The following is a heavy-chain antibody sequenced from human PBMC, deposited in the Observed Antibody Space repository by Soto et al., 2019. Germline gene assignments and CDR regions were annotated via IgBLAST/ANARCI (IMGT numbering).Heavy chain of an antibody. CDR2: IYYSGST. D-gene: IGHD6-19*01. V-gene: IGHV4-59*01. J-gene: IGHJ5*02. CDR1: GGSISSYY. CDR3: AGNPSSGWYNMGNNWFDP. Sequence: PSETLSLTCTVSGGSISSYYWSWIRQPPGKGLEWIGYIYYSGSTNYNPSLKSRVTISVDTSKNQFSLKLSSVTAADTAVYYCAGNPSSGWYNMGNNWFDPWGQGTLVTVSS.